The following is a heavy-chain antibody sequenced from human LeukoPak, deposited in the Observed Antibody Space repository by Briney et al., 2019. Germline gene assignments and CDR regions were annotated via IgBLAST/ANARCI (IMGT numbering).Heavy chain of an antibody. Sequence: PGGSLRLSCAASGFTFSSYEMNWVRQAPGKGLEWVSYISSSGSTIYYADSVKGRFTISRDNAKNSLYLQMNSLRAEDTALYYCARDRGSSWYDYWGQGTLVTVSS. V-gene: IGHV3-48*03. CDR3: ARDRGSSWYDY. CDR1: GFTFSSYE. J-gene: IGHJ4*02. CDR2: ISSSGSTI. D-gene: IGHD6-13*01.